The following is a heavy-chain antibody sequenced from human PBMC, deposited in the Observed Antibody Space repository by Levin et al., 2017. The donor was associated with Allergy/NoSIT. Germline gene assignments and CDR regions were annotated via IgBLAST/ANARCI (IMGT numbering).Heavy chain of an antibody. V-gene: IGHV3-74*01. CDR1: GFTFSSYW. CDR3: ARATVMSVWAFDI. CDR2: INSDGSST. J-gene: IGHJ3*02. Sequence: SGGSLRLSCAASGFTFSSYWMHWVRQAPGKGLVWVSRINSDGSSTSYADSVKGRFTISRDNAKNTLYLQMNSLRAEDTAVYYCARATVMSVWAFDIWGQGTMVTVSS. D-gene: IGHD4-17*01.